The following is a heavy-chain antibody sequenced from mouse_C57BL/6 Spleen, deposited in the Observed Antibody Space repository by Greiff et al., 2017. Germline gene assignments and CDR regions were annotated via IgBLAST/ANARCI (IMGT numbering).Heavy chain of an antibody. V-gene: IGHV1-22*01. D-gene: IGHD2-4*01. CDR2: INPNNGGT. CDR1: GYTFTDYN. J-gene: IGHJ3*01. CDR3: ARDYDGAWFAY. Sequence: VQLQQSGPELVKPGASVKMSCKASGYTFTDYNMHWVKQSHGKSLEWIGYINPNNGGTSYNQKFKGKATLTVNKSSSTAYMELRSLTSEDSAVYCCARDYDGAWFAYWGQGTLVTVSA.